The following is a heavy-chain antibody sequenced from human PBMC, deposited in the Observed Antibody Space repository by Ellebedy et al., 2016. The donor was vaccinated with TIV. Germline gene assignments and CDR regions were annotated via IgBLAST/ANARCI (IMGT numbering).Heavy chain of an antibody. J-gene: IGHJ4*02. CDR2: IHNSGST. CDR1: GGSISRGAYY. D-gene: IGHD5-18*01. CDR3: ARIPRGSSFGYFDY. V-gene: IGHV4-31*03. Sequence: SETLSLTXTVSGGSISRGAYYWNWIRQYPGKGLEWIGYIHNSGSTYYNPSVKSRVTISVDTSKNQFSLTLNSVTAADTALYYCARIPRGSSFGYFDYWGQGILVTVSS.